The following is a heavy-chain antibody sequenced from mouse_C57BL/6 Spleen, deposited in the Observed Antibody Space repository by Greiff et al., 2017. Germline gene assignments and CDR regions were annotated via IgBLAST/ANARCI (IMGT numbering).Heavy chain of an antibody. Sequence: QVQLKQSGAELARPGASVKLSCKASGYTFTSYGISWVKQRTGQGLEWIGEIYPRCGNTYYNEKFKGKATLTADKSSSTAYMELRSLTSEDSAVYFSARYYYGSSHYAMDYWGQGTSVTVSS. J-gene: IGHJ4*01. D-gene: IGHD1-1*01. V-gene: IGHV1-81*01. CDR1: GYTFTSYG. CDR2: IYPRCGNT. CDR3: ARYYYGSSHYAMDY.